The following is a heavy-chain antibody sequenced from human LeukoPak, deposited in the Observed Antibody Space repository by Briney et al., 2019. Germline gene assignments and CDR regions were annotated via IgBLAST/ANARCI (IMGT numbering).Heavy chain of an antibody. D-gene: IGHD6-13*01. CDR1: GFTVSSNY. J-gene: IGHJ4*02. Sequence: GGSLRLSCAASGFTVSSNYMSWVRQAPGKGLAWVSVIYSGGSTYYADSVKGRFTISRDNSKNTLYLQMNSLRAEDTAVYYCARMGLAAAFDYWGQGTLVTVSS. CDR2: IYSGGST. CDR3: ARMGLAAAFDY. V-gene: IGHV3-53*01.